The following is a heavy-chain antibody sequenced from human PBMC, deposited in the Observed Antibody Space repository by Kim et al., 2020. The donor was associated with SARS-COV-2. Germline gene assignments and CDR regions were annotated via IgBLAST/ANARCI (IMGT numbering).Heavy chain of an antibody. CDR3: ARLPYYYGSGYYGMDV. CDR2: IYPGDSDT. D-gene: IGHD3-10*01. J-gene: IGHJ6*02. CDR1: GYSFTSYW. V-gene: IGHV5-51*01. Sequence: GESLKISCKGSGYSFTSYWIGWVRQMPGKGLEWMGIIYPGDSDTRYSPSFQGQVTISADKSISTAYLQWSSLKASDTAMYYCARLPYYYGSGYYGMDVWGQGTTVTVSS.